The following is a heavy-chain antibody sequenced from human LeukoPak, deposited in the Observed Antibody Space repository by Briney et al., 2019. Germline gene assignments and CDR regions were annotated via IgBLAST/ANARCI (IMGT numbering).Heavy chain of an antibody. V-gene: IGHV3-30*03. D-gene: IGHD3-9*01. J-gene: IGHJ4*02. CDR3: ALSDILTGYYPFFDY. CDR2: ISYDGSNK. Sequence: PGGSLRLSCAASGFTFSSYGMHWVRQAPGKGLEWVAVISYDGSNKYYADSVKGRFTISRDNSKNTLYLQMNSLRAEDTAVYYCALSDILTGYYPFFDYWGQGTLVTVSS. CDR1: GFTFSSYG.